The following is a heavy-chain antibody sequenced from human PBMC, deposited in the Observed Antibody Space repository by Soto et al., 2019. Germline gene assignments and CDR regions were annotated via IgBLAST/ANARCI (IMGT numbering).Heavy chain of an antibody. D-gene: IGHD5-18*01. J-gene: IGHJ4*02. V-gene: IGHV4-31*03. Sequence: SETLSLTCTVSGDSLSRGDYYWTCIRQHPGRGLEWIGYIYYSGSTLYHPSPQSRVTLSVDTSKKQVSLKLNSVTAADTAMYYCARLYTYGYYYFDFWGQGTQVTVSS. CDR3: ARLYTYGYYYFDF. CDR2: IYYSGST. CDR1: GDSLSRGDYY.